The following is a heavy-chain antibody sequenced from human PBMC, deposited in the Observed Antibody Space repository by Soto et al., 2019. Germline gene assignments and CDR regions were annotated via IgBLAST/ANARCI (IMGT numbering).Heavy chain of an antibody. Sequence: EVQLLESGGGLVQPGGSLRLSCAASGFSFSTYTMSWVRRAPGKGLEWVSAISGSGGSPSYADSVKGRFTISRDNPKKTLYRQMNSLRAEDTAVYYCAKARCTTSNCYVPDYWGQGTLVTVSS. CDR2: ISGSGGSP. J-gene: IGHJ4*02. V-gene: IGHV3-23*01. D-gene: IGHD2-8*01. CDR1: GFSFSTYT. CDR3: AKARCTTSNCYVPDY.